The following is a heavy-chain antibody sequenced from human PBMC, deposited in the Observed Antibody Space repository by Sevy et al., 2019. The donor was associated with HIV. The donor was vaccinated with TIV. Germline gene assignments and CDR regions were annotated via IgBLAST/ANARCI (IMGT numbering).Heavy chain of an antibody. CDR2: IYTSGST. D-gene: IGHD3-3*01. V-gene: IGHV4-4*07. CDR3: ARETIFGVAPYYYYYMDV. Sequence: SETLSLTCTVSGGSISSYYWSWIRQPAGKGLEWIGRIYTSGSTNYNPSLKSRVTMSVDTSKNQFSLKLSSVTAADTAVYYCARETIFGVAPYYYYYMDVWGKGTTVTVSS. CDR1: GGSISSYY. J-gene: IGHJ6*03.